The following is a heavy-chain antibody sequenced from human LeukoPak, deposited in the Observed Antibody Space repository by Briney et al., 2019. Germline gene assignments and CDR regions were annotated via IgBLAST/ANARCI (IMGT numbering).Heavy chain of an antibody. CDR1: CFTFDHYS. V-gene: IGHV3-43*01. Sequence: GGPLRLSCAASCFTFDHYSKHGVRQAPGQGLESLSLISWDGGNTYYADSVKGRFTISRDNGKNSLYLQMNSLRTEDTALYYCAKVAGSWLLAHYFDYWGQGTLVTVSS. J-gene: IGHJ4*02. D-gene: IGHD3-22*01. CDR3: AKVAGSWLLAHYFDY. CDR2: ISWDGGNT.